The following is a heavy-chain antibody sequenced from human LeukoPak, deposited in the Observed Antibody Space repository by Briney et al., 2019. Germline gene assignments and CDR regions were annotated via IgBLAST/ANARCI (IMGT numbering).Heavy chain of an antibody. CDR2: INPNSGGT. J-gene: IGHJ4*02. D-gene: IGHD2-2*01. Sequence: ASVKVSCKASGYTFTGYYMHWVRQAPGQGLEWMGWINPNSGGTNYAQKFQGRVTMTRDTSISTAYMELSRLRSEDTAVYYCARDNVDSMVPAALFDYWGQGTLVTVSS. V-gene: IGHV1-2*02. CDR1: GYTFTGYY. CDR3: ARDNVDSMVPAALFDY.